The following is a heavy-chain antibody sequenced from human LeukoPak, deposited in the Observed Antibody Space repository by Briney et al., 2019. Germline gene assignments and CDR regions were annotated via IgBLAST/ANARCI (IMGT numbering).Heavy chain of an antibody. V-gene: IGHV4-4*07. CDR2: IYTSGST. CDR3: ARVVGTSGSYRYNWFDP. Sequence: SETLSLTCTVSGGSISSYYWSWIRQPPGKGLEWIGRIYTSGSTNYNPSLKSRVTMSVDTSKNQFSLKLSSVTAADTAVYYCARVVGTSGSYRYNWFDPWGQGTLVTVSS. CDR1: GGSISSYY. D-gene: IGHD1-26*01. J-gene: IGHJ5*02.